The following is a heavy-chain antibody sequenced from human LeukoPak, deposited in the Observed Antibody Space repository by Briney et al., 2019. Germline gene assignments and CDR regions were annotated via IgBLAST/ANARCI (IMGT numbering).Heavy chain of an antibody. CDR2: MNPNSGNT. CDR1: GYIFTSYD. J-gene: IGHJ4*02. D-gene: IGHD2-2*01. V-gene: IGHV1-8*03. CDR3: ARAVKSRQNQLLLYRGYYFDY. Sequence: ASVRVSCKASGYIFTSYDINWVRQATGQGLEWMGWMNPNSGNTGYAQKFQGRVTITRNTSISTAYMELSSLRSEDTAVYYCARAVKSRQNQLLLYRGYYFDYWGQGTLVTVSS.